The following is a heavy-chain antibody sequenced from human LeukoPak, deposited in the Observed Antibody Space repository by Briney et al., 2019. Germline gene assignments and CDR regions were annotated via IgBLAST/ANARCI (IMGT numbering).Heavy chain of an antibody. CDR2: IYSGGST. CDR3: ARYGVGATHFDY. D-gene: IGHD1-26*01. J-gene: IGHJ4*02. Sequence: GGSLRLSCAASGFTVSSNYMSWVRQAPGKGLEWVSVIYSGGSTYYADSVKGRFTISRDNSKNTLYLQMNSLRAEDTAVYYCARYGVGATHFDYWGQGTLVTVSS. CDR1: GFTVSSNY. V-gene: IGHV3-53*01.